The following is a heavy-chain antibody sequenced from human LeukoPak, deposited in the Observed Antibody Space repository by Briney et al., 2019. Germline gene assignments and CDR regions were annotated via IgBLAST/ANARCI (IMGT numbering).Heavy chain of an antibody. CDR1: GGSIRSSDDY. CDR3: ARSIAVAGIFDY. D-gene: IGHD6-19*01. J-gene: IGHJ4*02. CDR2: IYYTGSS. Sequence: PSETLSLTCSVSGGSIRSSDDYWGFVRQTPGKGLEWMGSIYYTGSSHYNPSLKSRATISVDTSKNQFSLKLTSVTAADTAVYYCARSIAVAGIFDYWGQGTLVTVSS. V-gene: IGHV4-39*07.